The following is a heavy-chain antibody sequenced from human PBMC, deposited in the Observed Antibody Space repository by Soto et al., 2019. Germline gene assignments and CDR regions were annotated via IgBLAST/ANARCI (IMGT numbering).Heavy chain of an antibody. Sequence: GGSLRLSCAAAGFAFSNAWMNWVRQDPGKGLEWVGRIKSKTDGGTTDYAAPVKGRFTISRDDSKNTLYLQMNSLKTEDTAVYYCTGRRGIAAAGGGDYRCQATLVTVSS. J-gene: IGHJ4*02. CDR1: GFAFSNAW. CDR2: IKSKTDGGTT. V-gene: IGHV3-15*07. CDR3: TGRRGIAAAGGGDY. D-gene: IGHD6-13*01.